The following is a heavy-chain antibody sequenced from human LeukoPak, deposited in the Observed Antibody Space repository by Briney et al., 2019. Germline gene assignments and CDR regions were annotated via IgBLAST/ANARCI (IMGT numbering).Heavy chain of an antibody. CDR3: ARDLAVAGPFWAFDI. Sequence: GGSLRLSCAASGFTVSTNYMSWVRQAPGKGLEWLSVIYSGGSTYYADSVKGRFTISRDNSKNTVYLQMNSLRAEDTAVYYCARDLAVAGPFWAFDIWGQGTMVTVSS. J-gene: IGHJ3*02. D-gene: IGHD6-19*01. V-gene: IGHV3-66*01. CDR2: IYSGGST. CDR1: GFTVSTNY.